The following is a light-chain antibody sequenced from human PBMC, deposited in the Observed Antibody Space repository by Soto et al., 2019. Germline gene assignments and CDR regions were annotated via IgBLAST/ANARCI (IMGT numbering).Light chain of an antibody. CDR1: SGGVGGYNY. CDR3: CSYAGTSTFV. Sequence: QSVLTQPPSASGSPGQSVTISCTGASGGVGGYNYVSCFQQHPGKAPKFMIYEVTNRPSGISTRFSGSKSGNTASLTISGLRAEDDADYYCCSYAGTSTFVFGTGTKLTVL. CDR2: EVT. J-gene: IGLJ1*01. V-gene: IGLV2-8*01.